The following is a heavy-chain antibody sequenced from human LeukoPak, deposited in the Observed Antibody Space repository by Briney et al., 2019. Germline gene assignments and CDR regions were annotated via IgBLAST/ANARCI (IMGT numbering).Heavy chain of an antibody. Sequence: GGSLRLSCAASGLTVSSNYMSWVRQAPGKGLEWVSVIYSGGSTYYADSVKGRFTISRDNSKNTLYLEMNSLRDEDTAVYYCAKAYGGNSGAFDLWGQGTMVTVSS. J-gene: IGHJ3*01. V-gene: IGHV3-66*01. CDR3: AKAYGGNSGAFDL. D-gene: IGHD4-23*01. CDR1: GLTVSSNY. CDR2: IYSGGST.